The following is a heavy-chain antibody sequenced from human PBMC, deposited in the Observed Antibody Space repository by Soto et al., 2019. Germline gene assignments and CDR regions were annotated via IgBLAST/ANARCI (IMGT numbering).Heavy chain of an antibody. CDR2: IYYSGST. CDR3: AKYQVTAALRGWFDP. J-gene: IGHJ5*02. V-gene: IGHV4-61*01. D-gene: IGHD2-2*01. CDR1: GGSIISRSYY. Sequence: SETLSLTCTVSGGSIISRSYYWSWIRQPPGKGLEWIGYIYYSGSTNYNPSLKSRVTISVDTSKNQFSLKLSSVTAADTAVYYCAKYQVTAALRGWFDPWGQGTLVTVSS.